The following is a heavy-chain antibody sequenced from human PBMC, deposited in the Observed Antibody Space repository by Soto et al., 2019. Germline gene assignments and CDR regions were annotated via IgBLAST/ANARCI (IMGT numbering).Heavy chain of an antibody. CDR3: ARAIFY. Sequence: EVQLVESGGGLIQPGGSLRLSCAASGFTFSNYWMHWVRQAPGTGLVWVSRVNSDGSSTSYADSVKGRFSISRDSAKNTLYLQRNSLRAEHTAVYYCARAIFYWGQGTLVTVSS. CDR2: VNSDGSST. V-gene: IGHV3-74*01. J-gene: IGHJ4*02. CDR1: GFTFSNYW. D-gene: IGHD2-15*01.